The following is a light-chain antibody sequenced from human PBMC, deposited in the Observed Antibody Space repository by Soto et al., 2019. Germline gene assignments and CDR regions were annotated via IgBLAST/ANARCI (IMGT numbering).Light chain of an antibody. CDR1: QGISSW. J-gene: IGKJ2*01. Sequence: DIQMTQSPSSVSASVGDRVTITCRASQGISSWLAWYQQKPGKAPKLMIYAASSLQSGVPSRFSSRVSGTDFTLTITSLQPEDFSTYYCHQSNSFSHTFGQGPKLEIE. V-gene: IGKV1-12*01. CDR2: AAS. CDR3: HQSNSFSHT.